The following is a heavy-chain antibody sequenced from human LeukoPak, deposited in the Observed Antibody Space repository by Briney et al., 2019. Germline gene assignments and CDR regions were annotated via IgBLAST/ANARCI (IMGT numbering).Heavy chain of an antibody. Sequence: PSETLSLTCTVSGGSISSYYWSWVRQAPGKGLEWVSAISGSGGSTYYADSVKGRFTISRDNSKNTLYLQMNSLRAEDTAVYYCARDLGQYYDTSDNWFDPWGQGTLVTVSS. CDR2: ISGSGGST. J-gene: IGHJ5*02. CDR1: GGSISSYY. CDR3: ARDLGQYYDTSDNWFDP. D-gene: IGHD3-22*01. V-gene: IGHV3-23*01.